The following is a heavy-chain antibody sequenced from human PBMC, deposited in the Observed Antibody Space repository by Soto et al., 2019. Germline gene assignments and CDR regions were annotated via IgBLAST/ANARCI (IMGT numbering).Heavy chain of an antibody. CDR3: ARTPRRGEFGYCSGGSCYGAFDI. Sequence: AXGCLRLSCAACGFTFSSYAMHWVRQAPGKGLEWVAVISYDGSNKYYADSVKGRFTISRDNSKNTLYLQMNSLRAEDTAVYCCARTPRRGEFGYCSGGSCYGAFDIWGQGTMVTVSS. D-gene: IGHD2-15*01. CDR2: ISYDGSNK. V-gene: IGHV3-30-3*01. J-gene: IGHJ3*02. CDR1: GFTFSSYA.